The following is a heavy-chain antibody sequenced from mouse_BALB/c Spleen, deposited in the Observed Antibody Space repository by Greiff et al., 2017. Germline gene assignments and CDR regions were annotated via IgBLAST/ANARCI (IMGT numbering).Heavy chain of an antibody. CDR2: ISSGGSYT. V-gene: IGHV5-6*01. Sequence: EVQVVESGGDLVKPGGSLKLSCAASGFTFSSYGMSWVRQTPDKRLEWVATISSGGSYTYYPDSVKGRFTISRDNAKNTLYLQMSSLKSEDTAMYYCARSGGPLYAMDYWGQGTSVTVSS. CDR3: ARSGGPLYAMDY. J-gene: IGHJ4*01. D-gene: IGHD3-1*01. CDR1: GFTFSSYG.